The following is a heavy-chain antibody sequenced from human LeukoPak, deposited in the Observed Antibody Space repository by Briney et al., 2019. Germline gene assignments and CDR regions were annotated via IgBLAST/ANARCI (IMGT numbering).Heavy chain of an antibody. CDR1: GFTFSSYG. D-gene: IGHD3-22*01. CDR3: ARAVCDSSAYCLFDY. J-gene: IGHJ4*02. V-gene: IGHV3-33*08. Sequence: PGGSLRLSCAASGFTFSSYGMHWVRQAPGKGLEWVAVIWYDGSNKYYADSVKGRFTIARDNSKYTLYLQMNSLRAEDTAVYYCARAVCDSSAYCLFDYWGQGTLVTVSS. CDR2: IWYDGSNK.